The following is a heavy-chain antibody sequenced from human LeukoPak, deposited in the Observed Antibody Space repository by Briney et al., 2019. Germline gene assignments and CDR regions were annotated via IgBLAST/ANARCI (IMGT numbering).Heavy chain of an antibody. CDR3: ARGGGSYYLGAFDI. CDR1: GGSISSYY. CDR2: IYYSGST. Sequence: SETLSLTRTVSGGSISSYYWSWIRQPPGRGLEWIGYIYYSGSTNYNPSLKSRVTISVDTSKNQFSLKLSSVTAADTAVYYCARGGGSYYLGAFDIWGQGTMVTVSS. D-gene: IGHD1-26*01. V-gene: IGHV4-59*01. J-gene: IGHJ3*02.